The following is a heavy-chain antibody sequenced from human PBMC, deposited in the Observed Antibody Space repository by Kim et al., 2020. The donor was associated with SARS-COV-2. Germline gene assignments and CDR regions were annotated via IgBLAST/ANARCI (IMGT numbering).Heavy chain of an antibody. V-gene: IGHV4-4*07. CDR1: GGSISSYY. CDR3: ARDRVPTTPSRPSKRYYYYGMDV. D-gene: IGHD4-4*01. Sequence: SETLSLTCTVSGGSISSYYWSWIRQPAGKGLEWIGRIYTSGSTNYNPSLKSRVTMSVDTSKNQFSLKLSSVTAADTAVYYCARDRVPTTPSRPSKRYYYYGMDVWGQGTTVTVSS. J-gene: IGHJ6*02. CDR2: IYTSGST.